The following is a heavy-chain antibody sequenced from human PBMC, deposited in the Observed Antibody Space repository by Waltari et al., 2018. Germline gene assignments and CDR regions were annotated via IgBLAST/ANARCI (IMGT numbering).Heavy chain of an antibody. CDR2: IYYSGST. J-gene: IGHJ4*02. Sequence: QLQLQASGPGLVKPSETLSLTCTVSGCSISSSSYYWGCIRQPPGKGLEWMGSIYYSGSTYYNPSLKSRVTIAVDTSKNQFSLKLSSVTAADTAVYYCARIGIGRNFDYWGQGTLGTVSS. V-gene: IGHV4-39*01. CDR1: GCSISSSSYY. CDR3: ARIGIGRNFDY.